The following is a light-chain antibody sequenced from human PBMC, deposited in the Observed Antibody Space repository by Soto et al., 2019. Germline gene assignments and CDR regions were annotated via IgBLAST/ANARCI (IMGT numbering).Light chain of an antibody. CDR1: QSVTSNY. J-gene: IGKJ5*01. CDR2: GAS. Sequence: EIVLTQSPSTLSLSPGARSNLSCRASQSVTSNYLDWYQQKPGQAPRLLVYGASSRATGISERLSGSGYGTDLTITISRMETEDFETYYCQQANSFTITFGHGTRLEIK. V-gene: IGKV3-20*01. CDR3: QQANSFTIT.